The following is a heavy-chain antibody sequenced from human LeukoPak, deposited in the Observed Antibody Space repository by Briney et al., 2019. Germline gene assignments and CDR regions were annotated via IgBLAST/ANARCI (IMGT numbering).Heavy chain of an antibody. CDR2: IYYSGST. CDR3: VYMRVGGSIYY. V-gene: IGHV4-39*01. CDR1: GDSISSSNYY. Sequence: SETLSLTCTVSGDSISSSNYYWGWTRQPPGKGLEWIATIYYSGSTNYNPSLKSRVTISLDTSKNQFSLKLTSVTAADTAMYYCVYMRVGGSIYYWGQGTLVTVSP. D-gene: IGHD3-16*01. J-gene: IGHJ4*02.